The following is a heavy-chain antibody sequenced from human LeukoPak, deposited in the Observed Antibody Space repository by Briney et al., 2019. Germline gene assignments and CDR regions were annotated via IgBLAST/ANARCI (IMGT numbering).Heavy chain of an antibody. CDR3: AREGPLLGVTTWYFDY. CDR2: IWYDGSNK. CDR1: GFTFSSYG. D-gene: IGHD4-17*01. Sequence: GRSLRLSCAASGFTFSSYGMHWVRQAPGKGLEWVAVIWYDGSNKYYADSVKGRFTISRDNSKNTLYLQMNSLRVEGTAVYYCAREGPLLGVTTWYFDYWGQGTLVTVSS. J-gene: IGHJ4*02. V-gene: IGHV3-33*01.